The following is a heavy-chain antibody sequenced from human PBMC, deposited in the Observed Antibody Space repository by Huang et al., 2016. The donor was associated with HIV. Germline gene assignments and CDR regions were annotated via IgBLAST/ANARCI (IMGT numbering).Heavy chain of an antibody. Sequence: QVQLVQSGAEVKKPGASVKVSCKASGYTFSNYDINWVRQAPGQGLEWRGWMNPNSGNTGYARKFQGRVTMTRSTSISTAYMELSRLRLEDTAVYYCATLPPVNYGRSGGRVRDYWGQGSLVTVSS. D-gene: IGHD2-15*01. J-gene: IGHJ4*02. CDR1: GYTFSNYD. CDR2: MNPNSGNT. V-gene: IGHV1-8*01. CDR3: ATLPPVNYGRSGGRVRDY.